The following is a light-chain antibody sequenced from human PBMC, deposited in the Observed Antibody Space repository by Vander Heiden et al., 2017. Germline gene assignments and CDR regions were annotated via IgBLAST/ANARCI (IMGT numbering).Light chain of an antibody. CDR1: RSDVGSANR. Sequence: QSALTQPTPVSGSPGQSVTISSTGTRSDVGSANRVSWYQQPPGTAPKVIIYEVNNRPAGVPDRFSGSQSGNTASLTISGLQAEDEADYYCNSYTTSNTYVFGTGTKVTVL. CDR3: NSYTTSNTYV. V-gene: IGLV2-18*02. CDR2: EVN. J-gene: IGLJ1*01.